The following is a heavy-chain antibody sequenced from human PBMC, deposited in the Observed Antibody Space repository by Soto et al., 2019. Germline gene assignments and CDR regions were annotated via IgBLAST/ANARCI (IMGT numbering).Heavy chain of an antibody. J-gene: IGHJ5*02. CDR2: IYYSGST. CDR1: GGSISSSSYY. CDR3: AMTKTTLYNWLDP. Sequence: SETLSLTCTVSGGSISSSSYYWGWIRQPPGKGLEWIGNIYYSGSTNYNPSLKSRLTISVDTSKNQFYLKLSSVTAADTAMYYCAMTKTTLYNWLDPWGQGTQVTVSS. D-gene: IGHD1-7*01. V-gene: IGHV4-39*07.